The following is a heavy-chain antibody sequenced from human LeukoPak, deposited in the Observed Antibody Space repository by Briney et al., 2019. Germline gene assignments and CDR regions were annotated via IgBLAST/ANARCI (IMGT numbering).Heavy chain of an antibody. V-gene: IGHV3-74*01. D-gene: IGHD3/OR15-3a*01. J-gene: IGHJ4*02. Sequence: PGGSLRLSCAASGFTFSNSWMHWVRQAPGKGLVWVSRINSDGHTTSYADSVKGRFTVSRDNAKNTLYLQMNSLRAEDTAVYYCARDSAAFGHYYFDYWGQGTLVTVSS. CDR2: INSDGHTT. CDR1: GFTFSNSW. CDR3: ARDSAAFGHYYFDY.